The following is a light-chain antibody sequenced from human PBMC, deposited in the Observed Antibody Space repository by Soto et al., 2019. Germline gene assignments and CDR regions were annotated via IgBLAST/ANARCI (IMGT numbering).Light chain of an antibody. J-gene: IGLJ1*01. CDR2: DVS. CDR3: SSYTSSSTPYV. V-gene: IGLV2-14*01. CDR1: SSAVGGYNY. Sequence: QSALTQPASVSGSPGQSITISCTGTSSAVGGYNYVSWYQQHQGKAPKLMIYDVSNRPSGVSNRFSGSKSGNTASLTISGLQAEDEADYYCSSYTSSSTPYVFGTGTKLTVL.